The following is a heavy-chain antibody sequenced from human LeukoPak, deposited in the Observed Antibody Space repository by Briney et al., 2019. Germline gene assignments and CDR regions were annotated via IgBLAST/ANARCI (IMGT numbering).Heavy chain of an antibody. CDR3: ARGLFRFCSSTSCLSPFDY. J-gene: IGHJ4*02. CDR2: IYSGGST. D-gene: IGHD2-2*01. Sequence: GGSLRLSCAASGFTFSSYGMHWVRQAPGKGLEWVSVIYSGGSTYYADSVKGRFTISRDNSKNTLYLQMNSLRAEDTAVYYCARGLFRFCSSTSCLSPFDYWGQGALVTVSS. CDR1: GFTFSSYG. V-gene: IGHV3-53*01.